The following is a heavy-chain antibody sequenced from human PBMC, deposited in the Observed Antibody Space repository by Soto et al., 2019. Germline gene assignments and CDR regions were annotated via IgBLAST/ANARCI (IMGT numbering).Heavy chain of an antibody. Sequence: GGSLRLSCAASGLTFSSYAMSWVRQTPGKGLEWVSAISGSGGSTYYADSVRGRFTISRDNSKNTLYLQMNSLRAEDTAVYYCAKYSSGWFGRENHWGQGTLVTVSS. CDR3: AKYSSGWFGRENH. D-gene: IGHD6-19*01. V-gene: IGHV3-23*01. CDR1: GLTFSSYA. J-gene: IGHJ4*02. CDR2: ISGSGGST.